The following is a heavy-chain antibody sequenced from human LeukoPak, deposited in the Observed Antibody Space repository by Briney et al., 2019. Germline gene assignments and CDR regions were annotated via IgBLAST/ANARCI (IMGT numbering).Heavy chain of an antibody. CDR2: IYRSGST. CDR3: ARHADYYERTSYFWDY. Sequence: SETLSLTCTVSRYSISSGYYWGWIRPPPGQGLEWIGSIYRSGSTYYNSSLKSRVTISVDTSKNQFSLKLSSVTAADTAVYYCARHADYYERTSYFWDYWGQGTLVTVSS. J-gene: IGHJ4*02. CDR1: RYSISSGYY. D-gene: IGHD3-22*01. V-gene: IGHV4-38-2*02.